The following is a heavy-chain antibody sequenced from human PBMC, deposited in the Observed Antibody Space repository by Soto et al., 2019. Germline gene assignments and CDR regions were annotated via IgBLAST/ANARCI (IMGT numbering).Heavy chain of an antibody. CDR3: ARDPYSSSWYWFDP. D-gene: IGHD6-13*01. J-gene: IGHJ5*02. CDR1: GGSFSGYY. CDR2: INHSGST. Sequence: SETLSLTCAVYGGSFSGYYWSWIRQPPGKGLEWIGEINHSGSTNYNPSLKSRVTISVDTSKNQSSLKMSPVTAADTAVYYCARDPYSSSWYWFDPWGQVKLVT. V-gene: IGHV4-34*01.